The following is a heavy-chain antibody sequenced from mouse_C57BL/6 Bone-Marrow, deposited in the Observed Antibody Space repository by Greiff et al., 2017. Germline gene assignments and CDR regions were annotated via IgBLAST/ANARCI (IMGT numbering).Heavy chain of an antibody. CDR3: AAGWLLLFAY. CDR2: INPNNGGT. V-gene: IGHV1-26*01. Sequence: VQLQQSGPALVQPGASVKISCKASGYTFTDYYMNWVKQSHGKSLEWIGDINPNNGGTSYNQKFKGKATLTVDKSSSTAYMELRSLTSEDSAVYYCAAGWLLLFAYWGQGTLVTVSA. CDR1: GYTFTDYY. J-gene: IGHJ3*01. D-gene: IGHD2-3*01.